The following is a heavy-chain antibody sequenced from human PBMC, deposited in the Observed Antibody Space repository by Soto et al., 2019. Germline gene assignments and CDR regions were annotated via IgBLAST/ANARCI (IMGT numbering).Heavy chain of an antibody. CDR1: GGSFSGYY. V-gene: IGHV4-34*01. D-gene: IGHD3-10*01. CDR2: INHSGST. Sequence: SETLSLTCAVYGGSFSGYYWSWIRQPPGKGLEWIGEINHSGSTNYNPSLKSRVTISVDTSKNQFSLKLSSVTAADTAVYYCARYSKPRYYYGSGSFYYYGMDVWGQGTTVT. CDR3: ARYSKPRYYYGSGSFYYYGMDV. J-gene: IGHJ6*02.